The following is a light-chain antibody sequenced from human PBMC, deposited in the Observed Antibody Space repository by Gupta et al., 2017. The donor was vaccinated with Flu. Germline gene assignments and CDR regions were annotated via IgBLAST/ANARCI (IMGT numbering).Light chain of an antibody. CDR3: RQQNKYPCT. CDR2: AAS. J-gene: IGKJ2*02. Sequence: PSSLSASVGDRVTITCRASQGIRNDLGSYQHESGKAPKRLIYAASRVQSGVPSRFSGSGSGSAFTLTISRLQPEDFPTDYCRQQNKYPCTFGQGTKLEIK. CDR1: QGIRND. V-gene: IGKV1-17*01.